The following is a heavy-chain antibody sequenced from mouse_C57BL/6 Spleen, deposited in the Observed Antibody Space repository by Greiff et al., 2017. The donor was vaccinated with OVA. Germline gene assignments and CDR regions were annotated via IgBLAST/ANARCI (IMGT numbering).Heavy chain of an antibody. CDR2: IYPGDGDT. CDR3: ATNWDDY. D-gene: IGHD4-1*01. Sequence: VQLQQSGPELVKPGASVKISCKASGYAFSSSWMNWVKQRPGKGLEWIGRIYPGDGDTNYNGKFKGKATLTADKSSSTAYMQLSSLTSEDYAVYFCATNWDDYWGQGTTLTVSS. V-gene: IGHV1-82*01. CDR1: GYAFSSSW. J-gene: IGHJ2*01.